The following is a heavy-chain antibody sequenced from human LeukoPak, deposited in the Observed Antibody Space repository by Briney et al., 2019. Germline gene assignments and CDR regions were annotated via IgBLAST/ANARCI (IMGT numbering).Heavy chain of an antibody. CDR1: GFTVSSNY. V-gene: IGHV3-53*01. CDR3: AREGSGSLQSGFDI. Sequence: GGSLRLSCAASGFTVSSNYMSWVRQAPGKGLEWVSVIYSGGSTYYADSVKGRFTISRDNSKNTLYLQMNSLRAEDTAVYYCAREGSGSLQSGFDIWGQGTMVTVSS. J-gene: IGHJ3*02. CDR2: IYSGGST. D-gene: IGHD1-26*01.